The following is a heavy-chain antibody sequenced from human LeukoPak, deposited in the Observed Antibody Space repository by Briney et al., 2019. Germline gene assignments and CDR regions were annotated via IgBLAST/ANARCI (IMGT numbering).Heavy chain of an antibody. Sequence: GGSLRLSCAASGFTFSSYSMNWVRQALGKGLEWVSSISSSSSYIYYADSVKGRFTISRDNAKNSLYLQMNSLRAEDTAVYYCARDLESSSWYSDRHGMDVWGQGTTVTVSS. CDR2: ISSSSSYI. D-gene: IGHD6-13*01. CDR1: GFTFSSYS. CDR3: ARDLESSSWYSDRHGMDV. V-gene: IGHV3-21*01. J-gene: IGHJ6*02.